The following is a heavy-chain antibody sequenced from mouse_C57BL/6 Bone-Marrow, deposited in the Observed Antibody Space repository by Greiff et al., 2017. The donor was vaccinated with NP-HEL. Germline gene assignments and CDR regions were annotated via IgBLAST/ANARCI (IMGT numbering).Heavy chain of an antibody. CDR1: GYTFTSYW. J-gene: IGHJ2*01. CDR2: IHPNSGST. D-gene: IGHD1-1*01. V-gene: IGHV1-64*01. CDR3: ARVTTVVGRDY. Sequence: QVQLKQPGAELVKPGASVKLSCKASGYTFTSYWMHWVKQRPGQGLEWIGMIHPNSGSTNYNEKFKSKATLTVDKSSSTAYMQLSSLTSEDSAVYYCARVTTVVGRDYWGQGTTLTVSS.